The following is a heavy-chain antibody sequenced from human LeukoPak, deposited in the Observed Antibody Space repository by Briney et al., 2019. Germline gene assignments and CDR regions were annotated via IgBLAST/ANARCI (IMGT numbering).Heavy chain of an antibody. CDR3: ARDYGSSLYYYDSSGYYFRFDP. Sequence: SETLSLTCTVSGYSISSGYYWGWIRQPPGKGLEWVGSIYHSGSTYYNPSLKSRVTISVDTSKKQCSLKLCSVTAADTAVYYCARDYGSSLYYYDSSGYYFRFDPWGQGTLVTVYS. CDR1: GYSISSGYY. J-gene: IGHJ5*02. D-gene: IGHD3-22*01. CDR2: IYHSGST. V-gene: IGHV4-38-2*02.